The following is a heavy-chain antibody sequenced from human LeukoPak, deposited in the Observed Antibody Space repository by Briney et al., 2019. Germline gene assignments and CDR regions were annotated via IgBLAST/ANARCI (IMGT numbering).Heavy chain of an antibody. CDR3: ARGGSGEYPGAFDI. CDR1: GGSFSGYY. Sequence: SETLSLTCAVYGGSFSGYYWSWIRQPPGKGLEWIGEINHSGSTNYNPTLKSRVTISVDTSKNQFSLKLSSVTAADTAVYYCARGGSGEYPGAFDIWGQGTMVTVSS. CDR2: INHSGST. D-gene: IGHD6-6*01. J-gene: IGHJ3*02. V-gene: IGHV4-34*01.